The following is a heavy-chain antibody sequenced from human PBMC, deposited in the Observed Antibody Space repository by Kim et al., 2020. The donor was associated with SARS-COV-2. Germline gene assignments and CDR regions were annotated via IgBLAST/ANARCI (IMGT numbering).Heavy chain of an antibody. CDR1: GFTFGDYA. CDR2: ISWNSGSI. Sequence: GGSLRLSCAASGFTFGDYAMHWVRQAPGKGLEWVSGISWNSGSIGYADSVKGRFTISRDNAKNSLYLQMNSLRAEDTALYYCAKDNTKTDDYGDYEVGFWFDPWGQGTLVTVSS. D-gene: IGHD4-17*01. CDR3: AKDNTKTDDYGDYEVGFWFDP. J-gene: IGHJ5*02. V-gene: IGHV3-9*01.